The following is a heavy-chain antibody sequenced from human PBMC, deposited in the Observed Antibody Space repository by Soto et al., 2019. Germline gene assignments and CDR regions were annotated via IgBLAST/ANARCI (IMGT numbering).Heavy chain of an antibody. CDR1: GFTFSSYA. Sequence: EVQLVESGGGLVQPGGSLRLSCAASGFTFSSYAMHWVRQAPGKGLEYVSAISSNGGTTYYANSVKGRFTISRDNSKNTVYLQMGSLRAEDMAVYYWARAEYCSGGSGYPTAWFDPWGQGTLVTVSS. D-gene: IGHD2-15*01. CDR2: ISSNGGTT. J-gene: IGHJ5*02. V-gene: IGHV3-64*01. CDR3: ARAEYCSGGSGYPTAWFDP.